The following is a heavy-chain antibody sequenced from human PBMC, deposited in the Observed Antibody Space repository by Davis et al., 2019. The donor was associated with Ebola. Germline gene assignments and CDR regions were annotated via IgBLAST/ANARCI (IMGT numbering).Heavy chain of an antibody. Sequence: PGGSLRLSCTVSGGSISSSSYYWGWIRQPPGKGLEWIGSIYYSGSTYYNPSLKSRVTISVDTSKNQFSLKLSSVTAADTAVYYCARQGSGIAVAGTLYWGQGTLVTVSS. CDR3: ARQGSGIAVAGTLY. CDR2: IYYSGST. V-gene: IGHV4-39*01. D-gene: IGHD6-19*01. J-gene: IGHJ4*02. CDR1: GGSISSSSYY.